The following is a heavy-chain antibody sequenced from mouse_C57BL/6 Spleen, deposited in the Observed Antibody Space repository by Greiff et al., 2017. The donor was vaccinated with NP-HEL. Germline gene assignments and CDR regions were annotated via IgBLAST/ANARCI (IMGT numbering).Heavy chain of an antibody. CDR1: GYSFTGYY. CDR3: ARDYGSFYYAMDY. V-gene: IGHV1-42*01. Sequence: EVQGVESGPELVKPGASVKISCKASGYSFTGYYMNWVKQSPEKSLEWIGEINPSTGGTTYNQKFKAKATLTVDKSSSTAYMQLKSLTSEDSAVYYCARDYGSFYYAMDYWGQGTSVTVSS. CDR2: INPSTGGT. D-gene: IGHD1-1*01. J-gene: IGHJ4*01.